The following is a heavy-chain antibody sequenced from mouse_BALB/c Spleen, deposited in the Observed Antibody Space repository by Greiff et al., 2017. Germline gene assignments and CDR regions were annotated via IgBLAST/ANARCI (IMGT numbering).Heavy chain of an antibody. V-gene: IGHV1S56*01. CDR3: ARCGNFYYAMDY. J-gene: IGHJ4*01. D-gene: IGHD2-1*01. CDR1: GYTFTSYY. CDR2: IYPGNVNT. Sequence: QVQLQQSGPELVKPGASVRISCKASGYTFTSYYIHWVKQRPGQGLEWIGWIYPGNVNTKYNEKFKGKATLTADKSSSTAYMQLSSLTSEDSAVYFCARCGNFYYAMDYWGQGTSVTVSS.